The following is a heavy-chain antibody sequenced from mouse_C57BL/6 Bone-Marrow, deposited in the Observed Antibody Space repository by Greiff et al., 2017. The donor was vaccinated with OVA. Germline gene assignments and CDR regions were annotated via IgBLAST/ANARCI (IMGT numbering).Heavy chain of an antibody. Sequence: EVQGVESGGGLVKPGGSLKPSCAASGFTFSSYAMSWVRQTPEKRLEWVATISDGGSYTYYPDNVKGRFTISRDNAKNNLYLQMSHLKSEDTAMYYCARYTEGFAYWGQGTLVTVSA. J-gene: IGHJ3*01. CDR2: ISDGGSYT. D-gene: IGHD1-1*01. V-gene: IGHV5-4*01. CDR3: ARYTEGFAY. CDR1: GFTFSSYA.